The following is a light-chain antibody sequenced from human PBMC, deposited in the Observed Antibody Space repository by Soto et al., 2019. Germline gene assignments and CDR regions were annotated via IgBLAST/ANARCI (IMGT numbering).Light chain of an antibody. CDR2: GAS. CDR1: QSINNY. V-gene: IGKV1-39*01. Sequence: DIQMTQSPSSLSASVGDRVTITCRASQSINNYLNWYQLRPGKAPRLLIYGASSLQSGVPSRFSGSGSGTDFTLTISSLQPEDFATYYCQQTYTTLTFGPGTKVDIK. J-gene: IGKJ3*01. CDR3: QQTYTTLT.